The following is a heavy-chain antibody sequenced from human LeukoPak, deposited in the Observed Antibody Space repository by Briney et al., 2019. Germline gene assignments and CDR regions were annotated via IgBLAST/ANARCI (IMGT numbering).Heavy chain of an antibody. CDR2: IKQDGSEK. CDR3: ARFRINYYDSSGIWYYFDY. V-gene: IGHV3-7*03. D-gene: IGHD3-22*01. Sequence: GGSLRLSCAASGFTFSSYWMSWVRQAPGKGLEWVANIKQDGSEKYYVDSVKGRFTISRDNAKNSLYLQMNSLRAEDTAVYYCARFRINYYDSSGIWYYFDYWGQGTLVTVSS. CDR1: GFTFSSYW. J-gene: IGHJ4*02.